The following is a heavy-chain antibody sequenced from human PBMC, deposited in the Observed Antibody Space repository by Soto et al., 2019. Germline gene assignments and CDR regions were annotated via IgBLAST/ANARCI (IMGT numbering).Heavy chain of an antibody. J-gene: IGHJ4*02. CDR1: GYGFTTYG. D-gene: IGHD1-1*01. CDR3: ARGRYGDY. V-gene: IGHV1-18*01. Sequence: QVHLVQSGAEVKKPGASVKVSCKGSGYGFTTYGITWGRQAPGQGLEWMAWISAHNGNTNYAQKLQGRVTVTRDTSTRTAYMELRSLRSDVTAVYYCARGRYGDYWGQGALVTVSS. CDR2: ISAHNGNT.